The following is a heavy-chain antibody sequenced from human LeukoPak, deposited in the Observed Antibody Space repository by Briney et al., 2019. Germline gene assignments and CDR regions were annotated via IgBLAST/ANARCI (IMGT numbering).Heavy chain of an antibody. J-gene: IGHJ5*02. CDR3: ARDPGARGFDP. V-gene: IGHV4-34*01. CDR2: INHSGST. Sequence: SETLSLTCAVYGGPFSGYYWSWIRQPPGKGMEWIGEINHSGSTNYNPSLKSRVTISVDTSKNQFSLKLSSVTAADTAVYYCARDPGARGFDPWGQGTLVTVSS. CDR1: GGPFSGYY.